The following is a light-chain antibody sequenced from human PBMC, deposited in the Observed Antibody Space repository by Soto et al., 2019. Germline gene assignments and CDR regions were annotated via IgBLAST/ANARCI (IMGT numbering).Light chain of an antibody. J-gene: IGLJ1*01. Sequence: QPVLTQPPSVSGAPGLRVTISCTGDSSNIGAGYDVHWYQHIPGSAPRLVVYSNTKRPSGVPDRFSGSKSGTSASLAISGLQTEDEADYYCQSYDNSLSGYVFGTGTKLTVL. V-gene: IGLV1-40*01. CDR3: QSYDNSLSGYV. CDR1: SSNIGAGYD. CDR2: SNT.